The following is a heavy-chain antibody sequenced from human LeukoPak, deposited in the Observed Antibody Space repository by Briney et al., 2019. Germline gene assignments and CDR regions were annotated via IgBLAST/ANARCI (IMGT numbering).Heavy chain of an antibody. CDR3: ARYYDSWSLSFVF. CDR1: GFTLSCYL. J-gene: IGHJ4*02. V-gene: IGHV3-23*01. CDR2: VDSDGDT. Sequence: GGSLRLSCSASGFTLSCYLMTWVRQAPGRGLGWVSVVDSDGDTYYEDSVKGRFTISRDISKNKLYLHMNSVRGEEMAVYYCARYYDSWSLSFVFWGQGALVAVSS. D-gene: IGHD3-10*01.